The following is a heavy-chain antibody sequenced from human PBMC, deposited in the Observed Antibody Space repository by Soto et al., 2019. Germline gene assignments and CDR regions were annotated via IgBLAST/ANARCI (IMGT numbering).Heavy chain of an antibody. J-gene: IGHJ5*02. CDR3: ARLRDWWFDP. V-gene: IGHV4-59*08. CDR1: GGSISSYY. CDR2: ISSSGST. Sequence: SETLSLTCTVSGGSISSYYWSWIRQPPGKGLEWIGYISSSGSTNYNPSLRSRVTISLDTSKNQLSLKLSSVTAADTAVYHCARLRDWWFDPWGQGTLVTVSS. D-gene: IGHD2-21*01.